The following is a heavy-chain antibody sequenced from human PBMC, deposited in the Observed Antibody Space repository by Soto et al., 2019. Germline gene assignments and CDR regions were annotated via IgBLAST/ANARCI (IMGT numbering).Heavy chain of an antibody. CDR3: ARSPTYHYDSSGYSLDY. Sequence: GGSLRLSCAASGFTFSSYSMNWVRQAPGKGLEWVSSISSSSSYIYYADSVKGRFTISRDNAKNSLYLQMNSLRAEDTAVYYCARSPTYHYDSSGYSLDYWGQGTLVTVSS. J-gene: IGHJ4*02. CDR1: GFTFSSYS. D-gene: IGHD3-22*01. CDR2: ISSSSSYI. V-gene: IGHV3-21*01.